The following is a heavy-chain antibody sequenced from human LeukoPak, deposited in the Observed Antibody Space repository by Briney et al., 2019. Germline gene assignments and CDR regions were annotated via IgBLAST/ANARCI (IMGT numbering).Heavy chain of an antibody. D-gene: IGHD3-22*01. J-gene: IGHJ4*02. CDR2: IYTSGST. CDR3: ARYYYDSSGYYFDY. CDR1: GGSISSSNYY. V-gene: IGHV4-39*07. Sequence: SETLSLTCIVSGGSISSSNYYWGWIRQSPGKGLEWIGRIYTSGSTNYNPSLKSRVTISVDTSKNQFSLKLTSVTAADTAVYYCARYYYDSSGYYFDYWGQGTLVTVSS.